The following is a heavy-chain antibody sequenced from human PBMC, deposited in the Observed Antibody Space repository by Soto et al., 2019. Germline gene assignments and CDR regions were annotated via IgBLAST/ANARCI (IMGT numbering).Heavy chain of an antibody. CDR2: ILYDGTIE. CDR1: GFTFSQYA. J-gene: IGHJ5*01. CDR3: AREASVAALNWFDS. V-gene: IGHV3-30-3*01. D-gene: IGHD6-6*01. Sequence: GGSLRLSCAASGFTFSQYALNWVRQAPGKGLEWVAVILYDGTIEHYADSVKGRFTVSRDNSKNTVYLQMDSLTPEDTGVYYCAREASVAALNWFDSWGQGTLVTVSS.